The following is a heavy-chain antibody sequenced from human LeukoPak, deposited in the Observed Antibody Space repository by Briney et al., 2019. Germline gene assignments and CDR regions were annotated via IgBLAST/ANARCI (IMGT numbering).Heavy chain of an antibody. CDR2: IYYSGTT. D-gene: IGHD6-19*01. J-gene: IGHJ3*02. Sequence: PSETLSLTCTVSGGSISSYYWSWIRQPPGKGLEWIGYIYYSGTTNYNPSLKSRVTISVDTSKNQFSLKLSSVTAADTAVYYCARRSRGIAVAGYWSSDAFDIWGQGTMVTVSS. CDR3: ARRSRGIAVAGYWSSDAFDI. CDR1: GGSISSYY. V-gene: IGHV4-59*08.